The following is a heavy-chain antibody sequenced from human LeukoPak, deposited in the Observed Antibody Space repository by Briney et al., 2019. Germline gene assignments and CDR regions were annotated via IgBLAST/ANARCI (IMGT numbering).Heavy chain of an antibody. CDR1: GFTFSSYA. D-gene: IGHD2/OR15-2a*01. J-gene: IGHJ4*02. CDR3: ARKVLVGNRYFDY. CDR2: ISPSGGDT. V-gene: IGHV3-23*01. Sequence: GGSLRLSCAASGFTFSSYAMSWVRQAPGKGLEWVATISPSGGDTYDADSVKGRFTISSDNSKNTLYLHMNSLRAEDTAVYYCARKVLVGNRYFDYWGQGTLVTVSS.